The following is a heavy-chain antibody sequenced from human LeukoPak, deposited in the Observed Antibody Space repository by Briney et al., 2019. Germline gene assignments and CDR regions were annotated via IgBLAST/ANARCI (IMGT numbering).Heavy chain of an antibody. J-gene: IGHJ6*02. Sequence: ASVKVSCKASGYTFTSYGISWVRQAPGKGLEWMGGFDPEDGETIYAQKFQGRVTMTEDTSTDTAYMELNSLRSDDTAVYYCATDPGETVPAAKGPRGDYCYGMDVWGQGTTVTVSS. CDR3: ATDPGETVPAAKGPRGDYCYGMDV. D-gene: IGHD2-2*01. CDR1: GYTFTSYG. CDR2: FDPEDGET. V-gene: IGHV1-24*01.